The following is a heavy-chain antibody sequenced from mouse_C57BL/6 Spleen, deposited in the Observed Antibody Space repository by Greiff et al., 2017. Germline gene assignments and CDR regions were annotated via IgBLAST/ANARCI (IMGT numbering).Heavy chain of an antibody. J-gene: IGHJ3*01. CDR3: AREDYDVRAWFAY. CDR1: GYAFTNYL. CDR2: INPGSGGT. Sequence: VKVVESGAELVRPGTSVKVSCKASGYAFTNYLIEWVKQRPGQGLEWIGVINPGSGGTNYNEKFKGKATLTADKSSSTAYMQLSSLTSEDSAVYFCAREDYDVRAWFAYWGQGTLVTVSA. D-gene: IGHD2-4*01. V-gene: IGHV1-54*01.